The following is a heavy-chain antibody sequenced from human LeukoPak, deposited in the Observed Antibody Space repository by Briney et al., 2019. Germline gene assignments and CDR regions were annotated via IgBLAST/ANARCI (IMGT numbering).Heavy chain of an antibody. CDR2: ISYDGSNK. CDR1: EFTFRSYG. CDR3: AKLARTGYLTDAFEI. Sequence: GGSLRLSCAASEFTFRSYGMHWVRQAPGKGLEWVAVISYDGSNKYYADSVKGRFTISRDNSKNTLYLQMNSLRVEDTAVYYCAKLARTGYLTDAFEIWGQGTMVTVSS. D-gene: IGHD3/OR15-3a*01. V-gene: IGHV3-30*18. J-gene: IGHJ3*02.